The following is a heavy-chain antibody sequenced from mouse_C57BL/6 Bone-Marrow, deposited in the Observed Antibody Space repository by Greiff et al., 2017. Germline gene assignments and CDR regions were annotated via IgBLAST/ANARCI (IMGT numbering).Heavy chain of an antibody. Sequence: QVQLQQPGAELVKPGASVKLSCKASGYTFTSYWMHWVKQRPGQGLEWIGMIHPKSGSTNYNEKFESKATLTVDKASSTAYMQLSSLTPEDAAVYYCAFDYPDAMDYWGQGTSVTVSA. CDR3: AFDYPDAMDY. CDR2: IHPKSGST. V-gene: IGHV1-64*01. CDR1: GYTFTSYW. D-gene: IGHD2-4*01. J-gene: IGHJ4*01.